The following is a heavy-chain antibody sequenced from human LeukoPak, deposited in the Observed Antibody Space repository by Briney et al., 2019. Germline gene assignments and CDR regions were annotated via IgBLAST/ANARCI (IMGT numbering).Heavy chain of an antibody. CDR3: ARSPGGNARTWLDY. Sequence: ASVKVSCKASGYTFTNYALHWVRQAPGQSLEWMGWTNGATGNTRFSQDFQGRLTITIDTSASTGYVEMSSLRSEDTAVYYCARSPGGNARTWLDYWGQGTLVTVSS. V-gene: IGHV1-3*02. J-gene: IGHJ4*02. CDR1: GYTFTNYA. D-gene: IGHD4-23*01. CDR2: TNGATGNT.